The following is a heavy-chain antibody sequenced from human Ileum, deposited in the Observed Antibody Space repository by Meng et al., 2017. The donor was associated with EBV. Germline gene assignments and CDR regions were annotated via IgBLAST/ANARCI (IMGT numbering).Heavy chain of an antibody. D-gene: IGHD2-15*01. CDR3: VRDGRSINLLDY. CDR1: GYSFNKFA. V-gene: IGHV7-4-1*02. J-gene: IGHJ4*02. Sequence: QVQLVQSGSELKKPGASVKVSCKASGYSFNKFAINWVRQAPGQGLEWVGWINTKTCDPRYAQGFTGRFVFSLDTSVSTAYLQISSLKPEDTAVYYCVRDGRSINLLDYWGQGTLVTVSS. CDR2: INTKTCDP.